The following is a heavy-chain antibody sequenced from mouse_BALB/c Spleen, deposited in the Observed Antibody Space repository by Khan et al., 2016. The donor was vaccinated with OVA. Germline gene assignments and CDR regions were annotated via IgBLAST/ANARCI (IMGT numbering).Heavy chain of an antibody. CDR1: GYSFTGYF. V-gene: IGHV1-20*02. J-gene: IGHJ2*01. CDR2: INPHIGET. Sequence: EVKLEESGPELVRPGASVKISCKASGYSFTGYFMNWVMQSHGKSLEWIGRINPHIGETFYNQRFKDKATLTVDESSSTAYMELRSLASEDSAVYYCTRIYRSDFDYWGQGTTLTVSS. CDR3: TRIYRSDFDY. D-gene: IGHD1-1*01.